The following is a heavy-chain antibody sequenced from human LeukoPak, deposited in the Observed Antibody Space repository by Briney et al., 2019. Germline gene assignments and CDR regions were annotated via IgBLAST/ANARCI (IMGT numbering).Heavy chain of an antibody. CDR3: ARGVGKYLKYYLDS. Sequence: GGSLSLFCAVSGFILSDYAMLWVREATEEGLVGVSSISNSGISLHYADQAKGRFTVSRDNAKSSLDLQMNRLRVEDTAVYYCARGVGKYLKYYLDSWGQGPLVTVSS. D-gene: IGHD1-26*01. CDR2: ISNSGISL. J-gene: IGHJ4*02. V-gene: IGHV3-21*01. CDR1: GFILSDYA.